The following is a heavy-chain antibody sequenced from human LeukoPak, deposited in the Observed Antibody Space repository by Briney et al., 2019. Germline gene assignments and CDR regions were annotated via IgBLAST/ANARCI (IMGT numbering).Heavy chain of an antibody. CDR2: IYYSGST. D-gene: IGHD6-19*01. CDR3: ARRKGGSGLVDY. CDR1: GGSISSSSYY. V-gene: IGHV4-39*01. J-gene: IGHJ4*02. Sequence: SETLSLTCTVSGGSISSSSYYWGWIRQPPGKGREWIGSIYYSGSTYYNPSLKSRVTISVDTSKNQFSLKLSSVTAADTAVYYCARRKGGSGLVDYWGQGTLVTVSS.